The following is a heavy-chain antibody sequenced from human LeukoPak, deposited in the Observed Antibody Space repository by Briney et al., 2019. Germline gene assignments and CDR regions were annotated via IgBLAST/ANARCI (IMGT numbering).Heavy chain of an antibody. Sequence: DSVKVSCKASGYIFTSYGFIWVRQAPGQGLEWMGWINTHNSKTKSRQKFQGRVSMTTDRSTSTAYMELRSLRSDDTAVYYCARLFGGGEERQYEILTGYYRFEPWGQGTLVTVSS. CDR1: GYIFTSYG. J-gene: IGHJ5*02. CDR2: INTHNSKT. CDR3: ARLFGGGEERQYEILTGYYRFEP. V-gene: IGHV1-18*01. D-gene: IGHD3-9*01.